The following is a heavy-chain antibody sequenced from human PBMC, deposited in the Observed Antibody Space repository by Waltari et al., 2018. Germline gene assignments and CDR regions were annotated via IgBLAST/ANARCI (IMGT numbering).Heavy chain of an antibody. CDR3: ARDHLPGVPNWFDP. D-gene: IGHD3-10*01. J-gene: IGHJ5*02. Sequence: QVQLVQSGAEVKKPGASVKVSCKTSGSTFTGHYTHWVVQAPGQGLEWMGLINPNSGDTNYAQKFQGRVTMTRDTSISTAYMELRRLRSDDTAVYYCARDHLPGVPNWFDPWGQGTLVTVSS. CDR1: GSTFTGHY. CDR2: INPNSGDT. V-gene: IGHV1-2*02.